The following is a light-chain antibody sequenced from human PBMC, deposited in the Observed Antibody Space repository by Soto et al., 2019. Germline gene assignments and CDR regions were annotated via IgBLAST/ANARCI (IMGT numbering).Light chain of an antibody. J-gene: IGKJ4*01. V-gene: IGKV1-39*01. CDR2: AAS. Sequence: DIQMTQSPASLSASVGDRVTITCRASQSIRSYLNWYQQKPGKAPKLLIYAASSLHSGVPPRFSGSGSGTYFTLTISGLQPEDFATYYCQQSYNTPPELTFGGGTKVEIK. CDR1: QSIRSY. CDR3: QQSYNTPPELT.